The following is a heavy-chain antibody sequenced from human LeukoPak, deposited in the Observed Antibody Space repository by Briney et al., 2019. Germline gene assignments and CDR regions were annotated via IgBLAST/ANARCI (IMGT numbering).Heavy chain of an antibody. Sequence: GGSLRLSCAASGFTFSSYSMNWVRQAPGKGLEWVTVISYDGINKNYADSVKGRFTISRDNSRNTLYLQMNSLRAEDTAVYYCARDTELYDRGAFDIWGQGTVVTVSS. D-gene: IGHD3-16*01. J-gene: IGHJ3*02. CDR2: ISYDGINK. CDR3: ARDTELYDRGAFDI. V-gene: IGHV3-30*03. CDR1: GFTFSSYS.